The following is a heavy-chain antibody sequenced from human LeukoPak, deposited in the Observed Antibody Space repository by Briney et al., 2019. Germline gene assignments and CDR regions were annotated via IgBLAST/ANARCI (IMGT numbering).Heavy chain of an antibody. D-gene: IGHD6-6*01. CDR1: GFSLSTSGVG. CDR2: IYWNDDK. V-gene: IGHV2-5*01. J-gene: IGHJ4*02. CDR3: AHRRDSSSVDYFDY. Sequence: GSGPTLVNPTQTLTLTCTFSGFSLSTSGVGVGWIRQPPGKALGWLALIYWNDDKRYSPSLKSRLTITKDTSKNQVVLTMTNMDPVDTATYYCAHRRDSSSVDYFDYWGQGTLVTVSS.